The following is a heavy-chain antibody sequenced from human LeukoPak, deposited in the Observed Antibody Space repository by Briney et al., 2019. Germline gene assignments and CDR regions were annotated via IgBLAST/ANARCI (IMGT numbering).Heavy chain of an antibody. D-gene: IGHD2-2*01. CDR1: GGSISSGGYY. CDR2: IYYSGGT. J-gene: IGHJ5*02. V-gene: IGHV4-31*03. CDR3: ARGGVVVPAAMRWFDP. Sequence: SQTLSLTCTVSGGSISSGGYYWSWIRQHPGKGLEWIGYIYYSGGTYYNPSLKSRVTISVDTSKNQFSLKLSSVTAADTAVYYCARGGVVVPAAMRWFDPWGQGTLVTVSS.